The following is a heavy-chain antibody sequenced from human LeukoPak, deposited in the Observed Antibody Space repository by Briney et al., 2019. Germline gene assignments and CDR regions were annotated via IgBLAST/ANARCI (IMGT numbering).Heavy chain of an antibody. CDR1: GGSIGYYY. Sequence: KASETLSLTCTVSGGSIGYYYWSWIRQPPGKGLEWIGYVYYSGSTSYNPSLKSRVTISLDTSKHQFSLKLNSVTAADTAVYYCARHAYCGGDCFGGAFEIWGQGTMVTVSS. CDR3: ARHAYCGGDCFGGAFEI. J-gene: IGHJ3*02. V-gene: IGHV4-59*08. CDR2: VYYSGST. D-gene: IGHD2-21*02.